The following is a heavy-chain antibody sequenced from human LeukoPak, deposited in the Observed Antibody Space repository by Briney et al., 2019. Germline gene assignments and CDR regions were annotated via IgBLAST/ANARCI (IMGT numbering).Heavy chain of an antibody. CDR1: GFTFSSYG. Sequence: PGRSLRLSCAASGFTFSSYGMHWVRQAPGKGLEWVAVISYDGSNKYYADSVKGRFTISRDNSKNTLYLQMNSLRSEDTAVYYCARDYYDSSGYDLGYWGQGTLVTVSS. D-gene: IGHD3-22*01. J-gene: IGHJ4*02. CDR2: ISYDGSNK. V-gene: IGHV3-30*03. CDR3: ARDYYDSSGYDLGY.